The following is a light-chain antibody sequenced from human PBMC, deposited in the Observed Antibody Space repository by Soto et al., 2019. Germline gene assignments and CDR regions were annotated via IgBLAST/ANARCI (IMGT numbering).Light chain of an antibody. J-gene: IGLJ1*01. CDR1: SSDVGGYNY. V-gene: IGLV2-14*01. CDR3: SSYTSSSTLVV. CDR2: DVS. Sequence: QSVVTQPASLSGSPGQSITISCTGTSSDVGGYNYVSWYQQHPGKAPKLMIYDVSNRPSGVSNRFSGSKSGNTASLTISGLQAEDEAAYYCSSYTSSSTLVVFGTGTKVTVL.